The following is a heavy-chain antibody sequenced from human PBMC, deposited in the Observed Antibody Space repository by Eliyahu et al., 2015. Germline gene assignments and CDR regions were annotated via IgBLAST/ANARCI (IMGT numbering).Heavy chain of an antibody. V-gene: IGHV1-8*01. Sequence: QVQLVQSGAEXKKPXASVKVSCKASGYTFXSYXINWVRQATGQGLEXMGWMNPNSGNTGYAQKFQGRVTMTRNTSISTAYMELSSLRSEDTAVYYCAREGGSYSGLGAFDIWGQGTMVTVSS. CDR2: MNPNSGNT. J-gene: IGHJ3*02. CDR1: GYTFXSYX. D-gene: IGHD1-26*01. CDR3: AREGGSYSGLGAFDI.